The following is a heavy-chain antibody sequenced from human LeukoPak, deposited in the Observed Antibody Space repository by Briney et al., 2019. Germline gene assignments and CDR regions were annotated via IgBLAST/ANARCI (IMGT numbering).Heavy chain of an antibody. CDR3: ARDGHSSGRYYFDY. CDR1: AGSFSGYY. V-gene: IGHV4-34*01. J-gene: IGHJ4*02. D-gene: IGHD6-19*01. CDR2: INHSGST. Sequence: PSETLSLTCAVYAGSFSGYYWSWIRQPPGKGLEWIGEINHSGSTNYNPSLKSRVTISVDTSKNQFSLKLSSVTAADTAVYYCARDGHSSGRYYFDYWGQGTLVTVSS.